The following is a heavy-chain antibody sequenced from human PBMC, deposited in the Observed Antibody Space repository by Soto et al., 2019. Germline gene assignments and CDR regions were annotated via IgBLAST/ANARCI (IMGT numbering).Heavy chain of an antibody. CDR1: GFIFNNYA. CDR2: ISASGVST. V-gene: IGHV3-23*01. Sequence: GGSLRLSCAASGFIFNNYAMNWVRQAPGEGLQWVAGISASGVSTYYADSVKGRFTISRDNAKNSLYLQMNSLRAEDTAVYYCARDRQYCSSTSCYNWFDPWGQGTLVTVSS. D-gene: IGHD2-2*01. CDR3: ARDRQYCSSTSCYNWFDP. J-gene: IGHJ5*02.